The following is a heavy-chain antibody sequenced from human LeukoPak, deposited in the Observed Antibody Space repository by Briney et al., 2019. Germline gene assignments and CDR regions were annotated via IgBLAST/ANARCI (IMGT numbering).Heavy chain of an antibody. Sequence: SETLSLTCTVSGGSISSYYWSWIRQPPGKGLEWSRYIYYSGSTNYNPSLKSRVTISVDTSKNQFSLKLSSVTAGETAVYYCARWYGDYYFDYWGQGTLVTVSS. CDR1: GGSISSYY. V-gene: IGHV4-59*01. D-gene: IGHD4-17*01. J-gene: IGHJ4*02. CDR2: IYYSGST. CDR3: ARWYGDYYFDY.